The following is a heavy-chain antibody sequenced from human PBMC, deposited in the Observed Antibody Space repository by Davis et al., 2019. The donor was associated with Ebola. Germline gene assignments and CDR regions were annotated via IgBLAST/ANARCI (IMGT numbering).Heavy chain of an antibody. J-gene: IGHJ6*02. CDR3: ARDIGDRYSGSYYYYYGMDV. V-gene: IGHV6-1*01. Sequence: SETLSLTCAISGDSVSSNSAAWNWIRQSPSRGLEWLGRTYYRSKWYNDYAVSVKSRITINPDTSKNQFSLQLNSVTPEDTAVYYCARDIGDRYSGSYYYYYGMDVWGQGTTVTVSS. D-gene: IGHD1-26*01. CDR2: TYYRSKWYN. CDR1: GDSVSSNSAA.